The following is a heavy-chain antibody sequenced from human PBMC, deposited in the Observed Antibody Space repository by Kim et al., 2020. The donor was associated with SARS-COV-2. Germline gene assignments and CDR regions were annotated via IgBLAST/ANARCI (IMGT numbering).Heavy chain of an antibody. V-gene: IGHV3-48*03. D-gene: IGHD4-17*01. J-gene: IGHJ4*02. CDR3: AREPYGSDYLDY. Sequence: YYADSVKGRVTISGDNAKNALYLQRNSRRAEDTAVYYCAREPYGSDYLDYWGQETLVTVSS.